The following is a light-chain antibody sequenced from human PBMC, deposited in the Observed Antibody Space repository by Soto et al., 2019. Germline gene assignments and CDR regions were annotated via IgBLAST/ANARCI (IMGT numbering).Light chain of an antibody. V-gene: IGKV1-33*01. CDR3: HQYDDLPYT. Sequence: DIHMTQSPSCLSASVGDRVTITCQTSQNISKYLIWYQQSPGKAPSLLISDASNLEAGVPSRFSGHGSGTHFTLTISSLQPEDIGRYYCHQYDDLPYTFGQGTSLQIK. J-gene: IGKJ2*01. CDR1: QNISKY. CDR2: DAS.